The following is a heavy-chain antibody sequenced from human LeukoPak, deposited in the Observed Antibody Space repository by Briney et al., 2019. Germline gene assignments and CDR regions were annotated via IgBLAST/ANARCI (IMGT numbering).Heavy chain of an antibody. CDR1: AFTLSSYW. D-gene: IGHD3-16*01. V-gene: IGHV3-74*01. Sequence: GGSLRLSCAASAFTLSSYWMHWVRQAPGKGLVWVSHINSDGSRTDYADSVKGRFTVSRDNARNTVYLQMNSLRAEDTAVYYCARGNPLGHLWGQGALVTVSS. CDR3: ARGNPLGHL. J-gene: IGHJ5*02. CDR2: INSDGSRT.